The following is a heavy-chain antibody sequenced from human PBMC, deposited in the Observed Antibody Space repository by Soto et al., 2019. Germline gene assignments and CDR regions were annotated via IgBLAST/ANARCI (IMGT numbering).Heavy chain of an antibody. Sequence: ASVKVSCKASGGTFSSYAISWVRQAPGQGVEWMGGVIPIFCTANYAQKVQGRVTITADESTSTAYIELSTLRSEETAVYYCARGTAVRGVITPHYYYYGMDVWGQGTTVTVSS. D-gene: IGHD3-10*01. J-gene: IGHJ6*02. CDR1: GGTFSSYA. CDR2: VIPIFCTA. V-gene: IGHV1-69*13. CDR3: ARGTAVRGVITPHYYYYGMDV.